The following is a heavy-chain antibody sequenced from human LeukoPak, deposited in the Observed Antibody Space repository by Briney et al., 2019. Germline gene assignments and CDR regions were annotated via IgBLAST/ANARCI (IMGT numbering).Heavy chain of an antibody. J-gene: IGHJ6*03. Sequence: GGSLRLSCVASGFPFNVQTMSWVRQAPGKGLDWVASMRQDGSEIYYVDSVKGRFTITRDNPKNSLYLQMNSLRAEDTAVYYCARDRMWTTVTTGDMDVWGKGTTVTVSS. CDR1: GFPFNVQT. V-gene: IGHV3-7*01. D-gene: IGHD4-11*01. CDR2: MRQDGSEI. CDR3: ARDRMWTTVTTGDMDV.